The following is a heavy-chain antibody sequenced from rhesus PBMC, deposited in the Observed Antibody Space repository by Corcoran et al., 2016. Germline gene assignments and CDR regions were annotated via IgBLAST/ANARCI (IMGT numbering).Heavy chain of an antibody. Sequence: QVQLQESGPGLVKPSETLSLTCAVSGYSISSGYGWGWIRQPPGKGLDWIGQSYGGSGNTYYTPSLQSRVTVSKDTSKNQFSLKLSSVTAADTAVYYCARDRDTALDYWGQGVLVTVSS. V-gene: IGHV4-127*01. CDR1: GYSISSGYG. CDR3: ARDRDTALDY. D-gene: IGHD5-12*01. J-gene: IGHJ4*01. CDR2: SYGGSGNT.